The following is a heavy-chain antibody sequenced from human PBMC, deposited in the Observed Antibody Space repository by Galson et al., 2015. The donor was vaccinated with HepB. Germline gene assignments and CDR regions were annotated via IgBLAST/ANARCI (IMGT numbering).Heavy chain of an antibody. CDR2: ISYDGSNK. CDR1: GFTFSSYA. CDR3: ARGPSSIAARGFDY. V-gene: IGHV3-30-3*01. Sequence: SLRLSCAASGFTFSSYAMHWVRQAPGKGLEWVAVISYDGSNKYYADSVKGRFTISRDNSKNTLYLQMNSLRAVDTAVYYCARGPSSIAARGFDYWGQGTLVTVSS. J-gene: IGHJ4*02. D-gene: IGHD6-6*01.